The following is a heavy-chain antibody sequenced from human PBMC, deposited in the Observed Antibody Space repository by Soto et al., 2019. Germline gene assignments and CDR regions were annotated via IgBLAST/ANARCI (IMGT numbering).Heavy chain of an antibody. CDR1: GGSISSYY. D-gene: IGHD3-3*01. CDR3: ARGFPLTIFGVVTSKYYYYMDV. CDR2: IYYSGST. J-gene: IGHJ6*03. V-gene: IGHV4-59*12. Sequence: PSETLSLTCTVSGGSISSYYWSWIRQPPGKGLEWIGDIYYSGSTNYNPSLKGRVTISVYTSKNQFSLKLSSVTAADTAVYYCARGFPLTIFGVVTSKYYYYMDVWGKGTTVTVSS.